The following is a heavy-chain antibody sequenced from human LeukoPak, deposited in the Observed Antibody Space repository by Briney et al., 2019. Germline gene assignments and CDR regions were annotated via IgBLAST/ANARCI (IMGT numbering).Heavy chain of an antibody. D-gene: IGHD3-22*01. V-gene: IGHV5-51*01. CDR2: IYPGDSDT. CDR1: GYSFTSYW. J-gene: IGHJ4*02. Sequence: GESLKISCKGSGYSFTSYWIGWVRQMPGKGLEWMGIIYPGDSDTRYSPSFQVQVTISADKSISTAYLQWSSLKASDTAMYYCARQYYAYYDSSGYYIDYWGQGTLVTVSS. CDR3: ARQYYAYYDSSGYYIDY.